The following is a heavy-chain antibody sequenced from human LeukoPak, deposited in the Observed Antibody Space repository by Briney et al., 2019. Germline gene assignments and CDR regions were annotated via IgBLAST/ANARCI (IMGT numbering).Heavy chain of an antibody. CDR2: ISWNSGSL. Sequence: GGSLRLSCAASGFTFDDYTMHWVRQAPGKGLEWVSSISWNSGSLGYADSVKGRLTISRDNAKNSLYLQMNSLRAEDTAVYYCARDGGYTNYANSMDVWGQGTTVTVSS. V-gene: IGHV3-9*01. CDR1: GFTFDDYT. CDR3: ARDGGYTNYANSMDV. D-gene: IGHD4-11*01. J-gene: IGHJ6*02.